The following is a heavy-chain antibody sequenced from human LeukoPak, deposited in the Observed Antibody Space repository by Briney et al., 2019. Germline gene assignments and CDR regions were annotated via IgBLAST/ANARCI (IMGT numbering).Heavy chain of an antibody. Sequence: GRSLRLSCAASGFSFSTYGMHWVRQPPGKGLEWVAFIRFDGSNKYYADSVKGRFTISRDSSKNTLYLQMNNLRAEDTALYYCAKVSTIFGVVISLPDYWGQGTLVTVSS. CDR2: IRFDGSNK. CDR1: GFSFSTYG. D-gene: IGHD3-3*01. J-gene: IGHJ4*02. V-gene: IGHV3-30*02. CDR3: AKVSTIFGVVISLPDY.